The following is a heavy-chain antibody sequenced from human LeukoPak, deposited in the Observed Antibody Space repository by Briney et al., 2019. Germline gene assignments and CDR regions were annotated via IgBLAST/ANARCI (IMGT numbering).Heavy chain of an antibody. CDR1: GYTFTGYY. CDR2: INPNSGGT. Sequence: ASVKVSCKASGYTFTGYYMHWVRQAPGQGLEWMGWINPNSGGTNYAQKFQGRVTMTRDTSISTAYMELSRLRSDDTAVYYCARDRDGDSPYYFDYWGQGTLVTVSS. J-gene: IGHJ4*02. V-gene: IGHV1-2*02. CDR3: ARDRDGDSPYYFDY. D-gene: IGHD7-27*01.